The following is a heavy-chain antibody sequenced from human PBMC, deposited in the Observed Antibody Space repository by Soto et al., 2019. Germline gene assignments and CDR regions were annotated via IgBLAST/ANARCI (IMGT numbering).Heavy chain of an antibody. CDR1: GGSISSYY. CDR3: ARANIVATTFDY. V-gene: IGHV4-59*01. J-gene: IGHJ4*02. CDR2: IYYSGST. D-gene: IGHD5-12*01. Sequence: NPSETLSLTCTVSGGSISSYYWSWIRQPPGKGLEWIGYIYYSGSTNYNPSLKSRVTISVDTSKNQFSLKLSSVTAADTAVYYCARANIVATTFDYWGQGTLVTVS.